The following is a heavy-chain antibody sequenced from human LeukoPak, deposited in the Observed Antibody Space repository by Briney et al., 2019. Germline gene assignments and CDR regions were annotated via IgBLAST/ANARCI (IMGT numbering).Heavy chain of an antibody. CDR3: ARESGIAAAGTALDY. J-gene: IGHJ4*02. CDR1: GYTFTSYY. D-gene: IGHD6-13*01. Sequence: ASVKVSCKASGYTFTSYYMHWVRQAPGQGLEWMGIINPSGGSTSYAQKFQGRVTMTRDTSTSTVYMELSSLRSEDTAVYYCARESGIAAAGTALDYWGQGTLVTVSS. V-gene: IGHV1-46*01. CDR2: INPSGGST.